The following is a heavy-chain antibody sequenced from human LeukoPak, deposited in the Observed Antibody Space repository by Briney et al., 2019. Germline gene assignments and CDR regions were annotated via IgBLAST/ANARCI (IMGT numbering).Heavy chain of an antibody. CDR2: INPNSGGT. Sequence: ASVTVSCKASGYTYYMHWVRQAPGQGLEWMGWINPNSGGTNYAQKFQGRVTMTRDTSISTAYMELSRLRSDDTAVYYCARALGCSSTSCYYFDYWGQGTLVTVSS. CDR3: ARALGCSSTSCYYFDY. J-gene: IGHJ4*02. CDR1: GYTYY. V-gene: IGHV1-2*02. D-gene: IGHD2-2*01.